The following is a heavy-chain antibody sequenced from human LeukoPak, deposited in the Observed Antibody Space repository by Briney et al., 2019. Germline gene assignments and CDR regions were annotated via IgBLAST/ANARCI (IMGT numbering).Heavy chain of an antibody. J-gene: IGHJ6*02. CDR3: ARDGRFFYYGMDV. Sequence: GGSLRLSCAASGFTFSSYGMHWVRQAPGKGLEWVAVIWYDGSNKYYADSVKGRFTISRDNSKNTLYLQMNSLRAEDTAVYYCARDGRFFYYGMDVWGQGTRSPSP. D-gene: IGHD3-3*01. CDR1: GFTFSSYG. V-gene: IGHV3-33*01. CDR2: IWYDGSNK.